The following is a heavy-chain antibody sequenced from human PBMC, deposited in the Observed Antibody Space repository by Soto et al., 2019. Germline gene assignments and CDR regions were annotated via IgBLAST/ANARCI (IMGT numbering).Heavy chain of an antibody. CDR3: EKDRYYYDGSGYYDY. CDR1: GFTFSSYG. D-gene: IGHD3-22*01. CDR2: ISYDGSNK. J-gene: IGHJ4*02. V-gene: IGHV3-30*18. Sequence: PGGSLRLSCAASGFTFSSYGMHWVRQAPGKGLEWVAVISYDGSNKYYADSVKGRFTISRDNSKNTLYLQMNSLRAEDTAVYYCEKDRYYYDGSGYYDYWGQGTLVTVYS.